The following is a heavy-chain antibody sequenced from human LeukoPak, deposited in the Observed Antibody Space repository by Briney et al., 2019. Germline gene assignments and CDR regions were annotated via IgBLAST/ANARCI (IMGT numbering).Heavy chain of an antibody. CDR2: ISSSSSTI. Sequence: GSLRLSCAASGFTFSSYSMNWVRQAPGKGLEWVSYISSSSSTIYYADSVKGRFTISRDNAKNSLYLQMNSLRAEDTAVYYCTRDRLGERAFDIWGQGTVVTVSS. CDR3: TRDRLGERAFDI. CDR1: GFTFSSYS. D-gene: IGHD1-26*01. V-gene: IGHV3-48*04. J-gene: IGHJ3*02.